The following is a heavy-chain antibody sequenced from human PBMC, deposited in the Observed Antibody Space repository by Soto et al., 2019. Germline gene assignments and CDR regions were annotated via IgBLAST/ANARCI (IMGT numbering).Heavy chain of an antibody. CDR2: IWYDGSNK. J-gene: IGHJ6*02. V-gene: IGHV3-33*08. CDR1: GFTFDDYA. D-gene: IGHD2-2*02. Sequence: GGSLRLSCAASGFTFDDYAMHWVRQAPGKGLEWVAVIWYDGSNKYYADSVKGRFTISRDNSKNTLYLQMNSLRAEDTAVYYCARDRGLNIVVVPAAISRGGMDVWGQGTTVTVSS. CDR3: ARDRGLNIVVVPAAISRGGMDV.